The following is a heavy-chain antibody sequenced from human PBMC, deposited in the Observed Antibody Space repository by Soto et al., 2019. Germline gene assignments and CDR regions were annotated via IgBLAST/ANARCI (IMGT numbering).Heavy chain of an antibody. Sequence: SGPTLVNPTQTLTLTCTFSGFSLSSTGLCVSWLRQPPGKALELLALIDWDDDKHYDTSLRTRLTISKDTSRNQVVLTMTAMDPADTATYYCARNTHFGYTTSPASNWFGPWGRGILVTVSS. J-gene: IGHJ5*02. D-gene: IGHD5-12*01. CDR3: ARNTHFGYTTSPASNWFGP. CDR2: IDWDDDK. V-gene: IGHV2-70*19. CDR1: GFSLSSTGLC.